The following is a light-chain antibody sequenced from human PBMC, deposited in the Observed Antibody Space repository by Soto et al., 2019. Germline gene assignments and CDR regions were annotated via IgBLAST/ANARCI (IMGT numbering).Light chain of an antibody. CDR3: QSYDSSLSGWV. Sequence: QSLLKEPPAVSGAPWQRVTIPCTGRSSNIGAGYDVHWYQQLPGTAPKLLIYGNSNRPSGVPDRSSGSKSGTSASLAITGLQAEDEADYYCQSYDSSLSGWVFGTGTKVTVL. V-gene: IGLV1-40*01. J-gene: IGLJ1*01. CDR2: GNS. CDR1: SSNIGAGYD.